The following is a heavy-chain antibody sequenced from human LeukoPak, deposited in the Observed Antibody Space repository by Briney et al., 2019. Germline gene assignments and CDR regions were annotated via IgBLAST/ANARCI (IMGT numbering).Heavy chain of an antibody. CDR2: IQHDGSRT. Sequence: GGSLRLSCAASGFTFSSYGMHWVRQAPGKGLEWVAGIQHDGSRTYYADSVRGRFSISRDNSKNTLYLEMNSLTPEDTALYYCARDHYG. CDR3: ARDHYG. J-gene: IGHJ6*01. CDR1: GFTFSSYG. V-gene: IGHV3-30*19.